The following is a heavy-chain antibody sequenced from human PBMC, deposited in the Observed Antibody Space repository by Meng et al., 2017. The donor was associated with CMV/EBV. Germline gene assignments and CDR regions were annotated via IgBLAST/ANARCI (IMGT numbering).Heavy chain of an antibody. D-gene: IGHD3-10*01. CDR2: INHSGST. CDR3: ARESMVRGED. Sequence: QVQLQQLGAGLLKPSETLSLTCAVYGGSFSGYYWSWIRQPPGKGLEWIGEINHSGSTNYNPSLKSRVTISVDTSKNQFSLKLSSVTAADTAVYYCARESMVRGEDWGQGTLVTVFS. V-gene: IGHV4-34*01. J-gene: IGHJ4*02. CDR1: GGSFSGYY.